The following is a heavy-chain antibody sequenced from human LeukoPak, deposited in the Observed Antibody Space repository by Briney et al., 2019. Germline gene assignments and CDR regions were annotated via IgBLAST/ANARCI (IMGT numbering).Heavy chain of an antibody. Sequence: GASVKVSCKASGYTFTGYYMHWVRQAPGQGLEWMGIINPSGGSTSYAQKFQGRVTMTRDMSTSTVYMELSSLRSEDTAVYYCATPDLDIVGATTGGGAFDIWGQGTMVTVSS. CDR3: ATPDLDIVGATTGGGAFDI. CDR1: GYTFTGYY. V-gene: IGHV1-46*01. CDR2: INPSGGST. D-gene: IGHD1-26*01. J-gene: IGHJ3*02.